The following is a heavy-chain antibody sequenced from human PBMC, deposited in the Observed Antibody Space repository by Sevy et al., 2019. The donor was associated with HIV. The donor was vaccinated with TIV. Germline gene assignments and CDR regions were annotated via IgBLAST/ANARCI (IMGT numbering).Heavy chain of an antibody. CDR2: IWFDGSNT. V-gene: IGHV3-33*01. D-gene: IGHD2-2*01. CDR1: GFTFSSYG. CDR3: XXXXXXXXXXXXXPSFMPDY. J-gene: IGHJ4*02. Sequence: GGSLRLSCAASGFTFSSYGMHWVRQAPGKGLEWVAVIWFDGSNTFYADSVKGRFTISRDIAENTLHLQMNSLRAEDXXXXXXXXXXXXXXXXXXXPSFMPDYWGQGTVVTVSS.